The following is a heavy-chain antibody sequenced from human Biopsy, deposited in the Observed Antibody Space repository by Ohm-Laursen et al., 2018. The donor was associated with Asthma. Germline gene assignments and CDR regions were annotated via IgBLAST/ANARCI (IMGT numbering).Heavy chain of an antibody. V-gene: IGHV3-11*01. CDR1: GFTFSDYS. J-gene: IGHJ4*02. CDR2: ISSSGSSI. CDR3: ARDIAFGGVHDF. Sequence: SLRLSCTASGFTFSDYSMTWIRQAPGKELEWISYISSSGSSILYADSVKGRFTISRDNAKNSLHLQMNSLRAEDTAIYYCARDIAFGGVHDFWGQGTLVAVSS. D-gene: IGHD3-16*01.